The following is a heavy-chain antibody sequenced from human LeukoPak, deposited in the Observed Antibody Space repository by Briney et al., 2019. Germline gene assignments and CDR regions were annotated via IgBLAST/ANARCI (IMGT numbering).Heavy chain of an antibody. CDR1: GFTFSDYY. Sequence: GGSLRLSCAASGFTFSDYYMSWIRQAPGKGLEWVSYISSSGSTIYYADSVKGRFTISRDNAKNSLYLQMNSLRAEDTAVYYCAGGEAAAGFYYYYGMDVWGQGTTVTVSS. V-gene: IGHV3-11*01. J-gene: IGHJ6*02. CDR3: AGGEAAAGFYYYYGMDV. D-gene: IGHD6-13*01. CDR2: ISSSGSTI.